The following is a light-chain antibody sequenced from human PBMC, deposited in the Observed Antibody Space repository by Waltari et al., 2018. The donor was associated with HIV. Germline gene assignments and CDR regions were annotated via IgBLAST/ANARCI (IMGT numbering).Light chain of an antibody. CDR3: GTWDSSLSAVL. Sequence: QSVLTQPPSVSAAAGQKVTISCSGSHSHIRHNFVSWYQQLPGTAPKLLIYDSNKRPSGIPDRFSGSKSDTSATLDITGLQTGDEADYYCGTWDSSLSAVLFGGGTKLTVL. V-gene: IGLV1-51*01. CDR2: DSN. CDR1: HSHIRHNF. J-gene: IGLJ2*01.